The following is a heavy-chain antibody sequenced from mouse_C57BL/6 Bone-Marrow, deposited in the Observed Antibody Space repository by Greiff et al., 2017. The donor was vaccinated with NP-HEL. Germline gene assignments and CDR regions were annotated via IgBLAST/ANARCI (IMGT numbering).Heavy chain of an antibody. CDR1: GYTFTSYW. J-gene: IGHJ4*01. D-gene: IGHD2-5*01. CDR2: IDPSDSDT. Sequence: QVQLQQPGAELVMPGASVKLSCKASGYTFTSYWMHWVKQRPGQGLEWIGEIDPSDSDTNYNQKFKGKAKLTVDQSSSTAYMQLSCLTSEDSAVYYCARDYYSNYGRLIYYAMDYWGQGTSVTVSS. CDR3: ARDYYSNYGRLIYYAMDY. V-gene: IGHV1-69*01.